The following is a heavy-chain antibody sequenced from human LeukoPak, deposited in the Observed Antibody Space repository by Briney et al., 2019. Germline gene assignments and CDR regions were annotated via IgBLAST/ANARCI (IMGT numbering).Heavy chain of an antibody. Sequence: GGSLRLSCTVSGFTVSSNSMSWVRQAPGKGLEWVSFIYTTGNTHNSDSAKGRFTISRDSSKNTLYLQMNSLRAEDTAVYYCARRAGDYSHPYDYWGQGTLVTVSS. D-gene: IGHD3-22*01. J-gene: IGHJ4*02. V-gene: IGHV3-53*01. CDR2: IYTTGNT. CDR3: ARRAGDYSHPYDY. CDR1: GFTVSSNS.